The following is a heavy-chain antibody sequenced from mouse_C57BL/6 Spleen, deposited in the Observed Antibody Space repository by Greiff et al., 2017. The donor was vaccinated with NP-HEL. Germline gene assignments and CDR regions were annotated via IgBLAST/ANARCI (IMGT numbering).Heavy chain of an antibody. J-gene: IGHJ2*01. D-gene: IGHD1-1*01. CDR3: AREGYYGSSLGYFDY. CDR1: GYSITSGYY. Sequence: ESGPGLVKPSQSLSLTCSVTGYSITSGYYWNWIRQFPGNKLEWMGYISYDGSNNYNPSLKNRISITRDTSKNQFFLKLNSVTTEDTATYYCAREGYYGSSLGYFDYWGQGTTLTVSS. CDR2: ISYDGSN. V-gene: IGHV3-6*01.